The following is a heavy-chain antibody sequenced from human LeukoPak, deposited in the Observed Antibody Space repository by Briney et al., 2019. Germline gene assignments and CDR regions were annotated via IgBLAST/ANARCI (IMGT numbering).Heavy chain of an antibody. CDR1: GFTFSSHG. V-gene: IGHV3-33*01. J-gene: IGHJ4*02. D-gene: IGHD6-6*01. CDR3: ARDDIAGRPSHLFDY. Sequence: GGSLRLSSAASGFTFSSHGMHWVRQAPGKGLEWVAVIWYDGSNKYYADSVKGRFTISRDNSKNTLYLQMDSLRAEDTAVYYCARDDIAGRPSHLFDYWGQGTLVTVSS. CDR2: IWYDGSNK.